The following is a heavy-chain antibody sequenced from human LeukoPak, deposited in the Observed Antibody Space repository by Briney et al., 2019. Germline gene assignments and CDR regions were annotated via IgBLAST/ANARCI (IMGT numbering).Heavy chain of an antibody. CDR1: GFTFSAYE. CDR2: ISTSGSTI. Sequence: GGSLRLSCAASGFTFSAYEMNWVRQAPGKGLEWVSYISTSGSTIYYADSVKGRFTISRDNAKNSLYLQMNSLRAEDTAVYYCARDDSVYYYYGMDVWGQGTTVTVSS. CDR3: ARDDSVYYYYGMDV. D-gene: IGHD3-22*01. J-gene: IGHJ6*02. V-gene: IGHV3-48*03.